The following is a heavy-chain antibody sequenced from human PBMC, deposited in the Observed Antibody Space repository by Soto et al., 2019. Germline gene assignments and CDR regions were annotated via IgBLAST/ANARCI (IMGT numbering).Heavy chain of an antibody. D-gene: IGHD3-22*01. Sequence: SGPTLVNPTQTLTLTCTFSGFSLSTSGMCVSWIRQPPGKALEWLALIDWDDDKYYSTSLKTRLTISKDTSKNQVVLTMTNIDPVDTATYYCARIPHNYYDSSGYYGTGGMDVWGQGTTVTAP. CDR1: GFSLSTSGMC. CDR3: ARIPHNYYDSSGYYGTGGMDV. J-gene: IGHJ6*02. V-gene: IGHV2-70*01. CDR2: IDWDDDK.